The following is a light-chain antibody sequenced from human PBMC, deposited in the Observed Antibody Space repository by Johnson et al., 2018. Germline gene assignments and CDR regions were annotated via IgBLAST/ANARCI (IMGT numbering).Light chain of an antibody. V-gene: IGLV1-51*02. CDR3: GTWDSSLSAVNV. Sequence: QSVLTQPPSVSAAPGQKVTISCSGSSSNIGNNYVSWYQQLPGTAPKLLIYENNKRPSGIPDRFSGSKSGTSATLGITGLPTGAEADYYCGTWDSSLSAVNVFGTGTKVTVL. CDR2: ENN. CDR1: SSNIGNNY. J-gene: IGLJ1*01.